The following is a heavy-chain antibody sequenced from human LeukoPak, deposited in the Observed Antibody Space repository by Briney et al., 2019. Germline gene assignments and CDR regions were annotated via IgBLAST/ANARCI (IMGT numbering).Heavy chain of an antibody. CDR3: AKDPITMIAVALGDDAFDI. CDR1: GFTFSSYA. Sequence: GGSLRLSCAASGFTFSSYAMSWVRQAPGKGLGWVSAISGSGGSTYYADSVKGRFTISRDNSKNTLYLQMNSLRAEDTAVYYCAKDPITMIAVALGDDAFDIWGQGTMVTVSS. D-gene: IGHD3-22*01. CDR2: ISGSGGST. J-gene: IGHJ3*02. V-gene: IGHV3-23*01.